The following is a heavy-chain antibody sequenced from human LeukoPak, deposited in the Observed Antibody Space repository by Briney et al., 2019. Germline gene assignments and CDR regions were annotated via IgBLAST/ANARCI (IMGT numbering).Heavy chain of an antibody. Sequence: SETLSLTCAVYGVSFSGYYWSWIRQPPGKGLEWIGEINHSGRTNYNPSLKSRVTISVDTSKNQFSLKLNSVTAADTAVYYCARHGEAAGIDYWGQGTLVTVSS. CDR2: INHSGRT. J-gene: IGHJ4*02. V-gene: IGHV4-34*01. CDR1: GVSFSGYY. D-gene: IGHD6-13*01. CDR3: ARHGEAAGIDY.